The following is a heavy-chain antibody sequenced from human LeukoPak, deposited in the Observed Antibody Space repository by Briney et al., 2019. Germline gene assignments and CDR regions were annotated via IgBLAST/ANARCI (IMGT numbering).Heavy chain of an antibody. CDR3: AREMAIAAAGISWFAP. Sequence: GGSLRLSCAASGFTFSSYSMNWVRQAPGKGLEWVSSISSSSSYIYYADSVKGRFTISRDNAKKSLYLQMNSLRADDTAVYYCAREMAIAAAGISWFAPWGQGTLVTVSS. V-gene: IGHV3-21*01. D-gene: IGHD6-25*01. CDR1: GFTFSSYS. J-gene: IGHJ5*02. CDR2: ISSSSSYI.